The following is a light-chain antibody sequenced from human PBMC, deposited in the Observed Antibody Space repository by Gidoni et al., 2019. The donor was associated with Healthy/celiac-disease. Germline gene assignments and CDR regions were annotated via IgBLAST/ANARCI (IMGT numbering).Light chain of an antibody. Sequence: QSALTQHASGSGSPGQSITISCTGTSSDVGSYNLVSWYQQHPGKAPKLMIYEVSKRPSGVSNLFSGSKSGNTASLTISGLQAEDEADYYCCSYACSSTFEVGGGTKLTVL. CDR2: EVS. CDR1: SSDVGSYNL. V-gene: IGLV2-23*02. CDR3: CSYACSSTFE. J-gene: IGLJ2*01.